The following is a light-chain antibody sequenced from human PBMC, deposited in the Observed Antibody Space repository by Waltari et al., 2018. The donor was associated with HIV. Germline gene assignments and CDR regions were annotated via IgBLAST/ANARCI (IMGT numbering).Light chain of an antibody. J-gene: IGLJ3*02. CDR3: ASWDDNLSQWV. CDR1: NSNVGNNF. Sequence: QSALTQTPSISRAAGHRILMSCSVTNSNVGNNFVSWFQQVSGGAPKLVIYRNDQRPSRVPARFSAAKSGSTASLAIAGLQSDDEAEYFCASWDDNLSQWVFGGGTKLTV. CDR2: RND. V-gene: IGLV1-47*01.